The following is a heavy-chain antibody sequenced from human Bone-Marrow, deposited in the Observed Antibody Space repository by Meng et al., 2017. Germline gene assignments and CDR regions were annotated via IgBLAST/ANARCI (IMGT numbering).Heavy chain of an antibody. J-gene: IGHJ5*02. CDR1: GFTFSSYA. Sequence: EVQLLEAGGGLVQPGGFLRLSCAASGFTFSSYAMSWVRQAPGKGLEWVSAVIGSGGIRYYADPVKGRFTISRGNSKNTLYLQMNSLRAEDTAVYYCAKDRPQGLRRTWGQGTLVTVSS. CDR2: VIGSGGIR. CDR3: AKDRPQGLRRT. D-gene: IGHD3-16*01. V-gene: IGHV3-23*01.